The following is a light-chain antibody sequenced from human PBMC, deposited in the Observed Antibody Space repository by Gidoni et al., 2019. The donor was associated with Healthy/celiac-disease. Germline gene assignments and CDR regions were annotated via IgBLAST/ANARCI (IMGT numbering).Light chain of an antibody. Sequence: SYELTQPPSVSVSPGQTASITCSGDKLGDKYACWYQQKPGQSPVLVIYQDSKRPSGIPERLSGSNSGNTATLTISGTQAMDEADYYCQAWDSSIVVFGGGTKLPVL. CDR2: QDS. J-gene: IGLJ2*01. CDR1: KLGDKY. CDR3: QAWDSSIVV. V-gene: IGLV3-1*01.